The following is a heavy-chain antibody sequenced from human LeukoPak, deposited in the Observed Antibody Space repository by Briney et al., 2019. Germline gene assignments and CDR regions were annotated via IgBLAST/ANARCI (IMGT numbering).Heavy chain of an antibody. V-gene: IGHV1-8*01. CDR2: MNPNSGNT. Sequence: GASVKVSCKASGYTFTSYDINWVRQATGQGLEWMGWMNPNSGNTGYAQKFQGRVTMTRNTSISTAYMELSSLRSEDTAVYYCARAGTFGFWDSYGYGYWGQGTLVTVSS. CDR1: GYTFTSYD. D-gene: IGHD5-18*01. CDR3: ARAGTFGFWDSYGYGY. J-gene: IGHJ4*02.